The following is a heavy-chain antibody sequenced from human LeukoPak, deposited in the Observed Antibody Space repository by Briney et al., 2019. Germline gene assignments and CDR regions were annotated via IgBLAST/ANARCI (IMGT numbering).Heavy chain of an antibody. CDR3: AREASPGMVVFDY. CDR2: ISYDGSNK. V-gene: IGHV3-30*03. D-gene: IGHD2-2*01. CDR1: GFTFSSYG. Sequence: GGSLRLSCAVSGFTFSSYGMHWVRQAPGKGLEWVAVISYDGSNKYYADSVKGRFTISRDNAKNSLYLQMNSLKAEDTAVYYCAREASPGMVVFDYWGQGALVTVSS. J-gene: IGHJ4*02.